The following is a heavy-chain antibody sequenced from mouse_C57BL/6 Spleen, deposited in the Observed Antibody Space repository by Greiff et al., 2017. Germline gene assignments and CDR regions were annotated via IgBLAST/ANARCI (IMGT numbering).Heavy chain of an antibody. CDR3: ARSYDGSAWFAY. V-gene: IGHV1-64*01. D-gene: IGHD2-3*01. CDR2: IHPNSGST. CDR1: GYTFTSYW. Sequence: QVQLQQPGAELVKPGASVKLSCKASGYTFTSYWMHWVKQRPGQGLEWIGMIHPNSGSTNYNEKFKSKATLTVDKSSSTAYMQLSSLTSEDSAVYCCARSYDGSAWFAYWGQGTLVTVSA. J-gene: IGHJ3*01.